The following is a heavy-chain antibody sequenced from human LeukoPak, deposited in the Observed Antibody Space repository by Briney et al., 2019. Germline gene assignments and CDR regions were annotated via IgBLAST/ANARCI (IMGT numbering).Heavy chain of an antibody. CDR1: GGSISSYY. J-gene: IGHJ4*02. CDR3: ARASRVGAQLDY. Sequence: SETLSLTCTVSGGSISSYYWSWLRQPPGKGLEWIGYIYYSGSTNYNPSLKSRVTISVDTSKNQFSLKLSSVTAADTAVYYCARASRVGAQLDYWGQGTLVTVSS. CDR2: IYYSGST. V-gene: IGHV4-59*01. D-gene: IGHD1-26*01.